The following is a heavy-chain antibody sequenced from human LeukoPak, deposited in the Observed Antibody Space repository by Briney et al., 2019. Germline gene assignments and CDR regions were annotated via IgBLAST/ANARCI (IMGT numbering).Heavy chain of an antibody. V-gene: IGHV4-4*02. CDR3: ARADLYSSSWYVDYYYGMDV. CDR1: GGSISSSNW. J-gene: IGHJ6*02. Sequence: PSGTLSLTCAVSGGSISSSNWWSWVRQPPGKGLEWIGEIYHSGSTNYNPSIKSRVTISVDKSKNQFSLKLSSVTAADTAVYYCARADLYSSSWYVDYYYGMDVWGQGTTVTVSS. D-gene: IGHD6-13*01. CDR2: IYHSGST.